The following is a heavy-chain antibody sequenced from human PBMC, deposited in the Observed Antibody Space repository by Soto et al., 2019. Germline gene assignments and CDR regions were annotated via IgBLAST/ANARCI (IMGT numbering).Heavy chain of an antibody. D-gene: IGHD2-21*01. J-gene: IGHJ4*02. CDR3: TTVEPSVTKSLGWLH. CDR2: IRSKTDGGTA. V-gene: IGHV3-15*07. Sequence: PGGSLRLSCAASGFTFTDAWMNWVRQATGKGLEWVGRIRSKTDGGTADYASPVKGRFTISRDDSKNTLWLQMDSLQIDDTAIYYCTTVEPSVTKSLGWLHWGQGTLVTVSS. CDR1: GFTFTDAW.